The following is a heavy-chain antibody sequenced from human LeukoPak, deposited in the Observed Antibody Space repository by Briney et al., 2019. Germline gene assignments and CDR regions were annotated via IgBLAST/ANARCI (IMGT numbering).Heavy chain of an antibody. CDR3: ARHLGGDSSGYDDY. D-gene: IGHD3-22*01. CDR2: IYYSGST. Sequence: PSGTLSLTCTVSGGSISSSSYYWGWIRQPPGKGLEWIGSIYYSGSTYYNPSLKSRVTISVDTSKNQFSLKLSSVTAADTAVYYCARHLGGDSSGYDDYWGQGTLVTVSS. V-gene: IGHV4-39*01. CDR1: GGSISSSSYY. J-gene: IGHJ4*02.